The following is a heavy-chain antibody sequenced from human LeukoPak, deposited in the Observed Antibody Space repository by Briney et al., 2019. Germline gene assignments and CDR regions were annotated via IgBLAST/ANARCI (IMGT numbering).Heavy chain of an antibody. D-gene: IGHD6-19*01. J-gene: IGHJ4*02. V-gene: IGHV4-59*01. CDR2: IYYSGST. CDR1: GGPISSYY. Sequence: ASETLSLTCTVSGGPISSYYWSWIRQPPGKGLEWIGYIYYSGSTNYNPSLKSRVTISVDTSKNQFSLKLSSVTAADTAVYYCARYGSGWYVDYWGQGTLVTVSS. CDR3: ARYGSGWYVDY.